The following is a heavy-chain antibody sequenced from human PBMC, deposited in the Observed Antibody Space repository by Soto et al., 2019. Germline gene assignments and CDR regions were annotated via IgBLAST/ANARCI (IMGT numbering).Heavy chain of an antibody. D-gene: IGHD3-10*01. CDR3: ARNPVRTSNFDY. Sequence: PGESLKISCKVSRYSLTSYLIGWFREMPGKGREWSGIIYPGDSDTRYSPSFQVQVTISADKSISTAYLQWSSLKASDTAMYYCARNPVRTSNFDYWGQGTLVTVSS. V-gene: IGHV5-51*01. J-gene: IGHJ4*02. CDR2: IYPGDSDT. CDR1: RYSLTSYL.